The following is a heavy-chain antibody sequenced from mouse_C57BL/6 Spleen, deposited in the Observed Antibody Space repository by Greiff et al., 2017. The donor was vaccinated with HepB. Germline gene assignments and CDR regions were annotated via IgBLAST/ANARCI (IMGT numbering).Heavy chain of an antibody. CDR2: ISSGGSYT. Sequence: EVKLMESGGDLVKPGGSLKLPCAASGFTFSSYGMSWVRQTPDKRLEWVATISSGGSYTYYPDSVKGRFTISRDNAKNTLYLQMSSLKSEDTAMYYCARGERYGSSFYAMDYWGQGTSVTVSS. J-gene: IGHJ4*01. V-gene: IGHV5-6*01. CDR1: GFTFSSYG. D-gene: IGHD1-1*01. CDR3: ARGERYGSSFYAMDY.